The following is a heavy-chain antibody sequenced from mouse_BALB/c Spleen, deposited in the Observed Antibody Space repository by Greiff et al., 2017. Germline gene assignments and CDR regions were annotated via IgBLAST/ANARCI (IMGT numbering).Heavy chain of an antibody. D-gene: IGHD1-1*01. V-gene: IGHV5-9-4*01. CDR2: ISSGGSYT. Sequence: EVQVVESGGGLVKPGGSLKLSCAASGFTFSSYAMSWVRQSPEKRLEWVAEISSGGSYTYYPDTVTGRFTISRDNAKNTLYLEMSSLRSEDTAMYYCARDYYGSSFYFDDWGQGTTLTVSS. J-gene: IGHJ2*01. CDR3: ARDYYGSSFYFDD. CDR1: GFTFSSYA.